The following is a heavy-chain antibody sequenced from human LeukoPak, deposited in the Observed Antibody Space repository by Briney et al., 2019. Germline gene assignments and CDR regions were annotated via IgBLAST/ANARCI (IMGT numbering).Heavy chain of an antibody. CDR3: ARDRGRITISMDV. Sequence: GGSLRLSCAASGFTFSSYAMSWVRQAPGKGLEWVSAISGSGGSTYYADSVKGRFTISRDNSKNTLYLQMNSLRAEDTAVYYCARDRGRITISMDVWGQGTTVTVSS. D-gene: IGHD3-3*01. V-gene: IGHV3-23*01. CDR1: GFTFSSYA. J-gene: IGHJ6*02. CDR2: ISGSGGST.